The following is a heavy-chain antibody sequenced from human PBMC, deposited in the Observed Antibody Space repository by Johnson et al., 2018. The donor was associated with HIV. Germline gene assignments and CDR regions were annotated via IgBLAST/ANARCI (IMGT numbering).Heavy chain of an antibody. CDR2: ITGSGTVV. D-gene: IGHD3-16*01. V-gene: IGHV3-48*04. CDR3: SRWGSDVFDI. Sequence: VQLVESGGGVVQPGRSLRLSCAASGFTFSNHALHWVRQAPGKGLEWVSYITGSGTVVYYADSVKGRFTISRDNAKNSLYLQMNSLSADATAVYYCSRWGSDVFDIWGRGTMVTVSS. J-gene: IGHJ3*02. CDR1: GFTFSNHA.